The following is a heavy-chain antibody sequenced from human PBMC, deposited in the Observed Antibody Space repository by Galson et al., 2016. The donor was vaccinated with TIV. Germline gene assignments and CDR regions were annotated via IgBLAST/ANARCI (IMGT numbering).Heavy chain of an antibody. D-gene: IGHD3-16*01. CDR2: ISWNSGFI. CDR3: VKEMGDPYDAFDL. Sequence: SLRLSCAASGFTFEYSAMHWVRLSPRKGLEWVSHISWNSGFIAYADSVKGRFTTSRDNAKKSLYLQMNNVRAEDTAFYYCVKEMGDPYDAFDLWGQGTTVTVSS. CDR1: GFTFEYSA. V-gene: IGHV3-9*01. J-gene: IGHJ3*01.